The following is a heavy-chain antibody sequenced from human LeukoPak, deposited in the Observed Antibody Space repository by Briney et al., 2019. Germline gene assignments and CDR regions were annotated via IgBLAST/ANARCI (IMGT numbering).Heavy chain of an antibody. J-gene: IGHJ4*02. CDR2: ISAYNGNT. CDR1: GYTFTSYG. V-gene: IGHV1-18*01. Sequence: ASVKVSCKASGYTFTSYGISWVRQAPGQGLEWMGWISAYNGNTNYTQKLQGRVTMTTDTSTSTAYMELRSLRSDATAVYYCARIPIAARPRGRVLSDGDYWGQGTLVTVSS. CDR3: ARIPIAARPRGRVLSDGDY. D-gene: IGHD6-6*01.